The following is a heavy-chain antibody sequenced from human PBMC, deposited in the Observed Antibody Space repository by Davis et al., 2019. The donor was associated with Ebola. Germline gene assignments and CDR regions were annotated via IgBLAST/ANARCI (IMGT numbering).Heavy chain of an antibody. V-gene: IGHV4-59*01. Sequence: MPSETLSLTCTVSGGSITSYYWSWIRQPPGKGLEWIGNIYFSGSTNYNPSLKSRVTISVDTSKNRFSLKLRSVTAADTAVYYCAREARNSLVYYFDYWGQGTLVTVSS. CDR2: IYFSGST. J-gene: IGHJ4*02. D-gene: IGHD2-8*01. CDR3: AREARNSLVYYFDY. CDR1: GGSITSYY.